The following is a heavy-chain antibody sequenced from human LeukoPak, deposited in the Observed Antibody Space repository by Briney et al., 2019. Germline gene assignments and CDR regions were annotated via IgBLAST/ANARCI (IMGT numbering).Heavy chain of an antibody. V-gene: IGHV3-48*03. CDR2: ITGSSSII. CDR3: ARDFVVATAPLEGY. Sequence: GGSLRLSCAASGFTFSTYEMNWVRQAPGKGLEWIAYITGSSSIIYYADSVRGRFTISRDNAKNSLYLQMNSLRAEDTAVYYCARDFVVATAPLEGYWGQGTPVTASS. J-gene: IGHJ4*02. D-gene: IGHD2-21*01. CDR1: GFTFSTYE.